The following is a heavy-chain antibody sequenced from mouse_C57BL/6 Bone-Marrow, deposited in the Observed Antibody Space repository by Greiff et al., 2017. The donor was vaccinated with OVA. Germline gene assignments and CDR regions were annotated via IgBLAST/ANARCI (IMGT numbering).Heavy chain of an antibody. D-gene: IGHD1-1*01. V-gene: IGHV1-81*01. J-gene: IGHJ2*01. CDR3: ARCLYYYGSSFDY. CDR2: IYPRSGNT. CDR1: GYTFTSSG. Sequence: QVQLQQSGAELARPGASVKLSCKASGYTFTSSGISWVKQRTGQGLEWIGEIYPRSGNTYYNEKFKGKATLTADKSSSTAYMELRSLTSEDSAVYFCARCLYYYGSSFDYWGQGTTLTVSS.